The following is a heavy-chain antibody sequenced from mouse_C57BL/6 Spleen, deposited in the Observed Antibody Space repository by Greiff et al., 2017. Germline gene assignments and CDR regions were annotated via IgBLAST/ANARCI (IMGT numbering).Heavy chain of an antibody. V-gene: IGHV6-3*01. CDR3: TAGTNFDV. Sequence: DVKLVESGGGLVQPGGSMKLSCVASGFTFSNYWMNWVRQSPEKGLEWVAQIRLKSDNYATHYAESVKGRFTISRDDSKSSVYLQMNNLRAEDTGIYYCTAGTNFDVWGTGTTVTVSS. CDR2: IRLKSDNYAT. CDR1: GFTFSNYW. J-gene: IGHJ1*03. D-gene: IGHD4-1*01.